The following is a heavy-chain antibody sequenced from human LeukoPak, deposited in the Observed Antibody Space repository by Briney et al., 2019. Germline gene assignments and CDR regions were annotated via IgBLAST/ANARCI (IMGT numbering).Heavy chain of an antibody. CDR1: GGSISSSNW. CDR3: AREGGLQLGAFDI. CDR2: IYHSGST. D-gene: IGHD5-24*01. V-gene: IGHV4-4*02. J-gene: IGHJ3*02. Sequence: TSETLSLTCAVSGGSISSSNWWSWVRPPPGKGLEWIGEIYHSGSTNYDPSLKSRVTISVDKSKNQFSLKLSSVTAADRAVYYCAREGGLQLGAFDIWGQGTMVTVSS.